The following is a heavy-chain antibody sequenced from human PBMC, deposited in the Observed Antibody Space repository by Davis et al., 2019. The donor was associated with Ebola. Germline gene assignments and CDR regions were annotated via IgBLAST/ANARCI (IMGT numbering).Heavy chain of an antibody. V-gene: IGHV1-3*01. CDR3: RIVVVVAATTFDY. CDR2: INAGNGNT. Sequence: AASVKVSCKASGYTFTSYAMRWVRQAPGQRLEWMGWINAGNGNTKYSQKFQGRVTITRDTSASTAYMELSSLRSEDTAVDYCRIVVVVAATTFDYWGQGTLVTVSS. CDR1: GYTFTSYA. D-gene: IGHD2-15*01. J-gene: IGHJ4*02.